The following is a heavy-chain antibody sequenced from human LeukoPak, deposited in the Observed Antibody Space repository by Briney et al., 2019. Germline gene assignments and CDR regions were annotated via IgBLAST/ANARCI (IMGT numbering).Heavy chain of an antibody. V-gene: IGHV3-23*01. CDR1: GFTFSSYA. CDR3: AKDLGSGSSYYFDY. D-gene: IGHD3-10*02. J-gene: IGHJ4*02. Sequence: PRGSLRLSCAASGFTFSSYAMSWVRQAPGKGLEWVSAISGSGGSTYYADSVKGRFTISRDNSKNTLYLQMNSLRAEDTAVYYCAKDLGSGSSYYFDYWGQGTLVTVSS. CDR2: ISGSGGST.